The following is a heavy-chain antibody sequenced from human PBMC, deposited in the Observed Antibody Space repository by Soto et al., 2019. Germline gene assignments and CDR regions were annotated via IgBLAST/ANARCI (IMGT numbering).Heavy chain of an antibody. J-gene: IGHJ4*02. CDR3: AIDFMVRGVIIPPQPFDY. V-gene: IGHV1-69*02. CDR2: IIPILGIA. CDR1: GYTFTGYY. Sequence: GASVKVSCKASGYTFTGYYMHWVRQAPGQGLEWMGRIIPILGIANYAQKFQGRVTITADKSTSTAYMELSSLRSEDTAVYYCAIDFMVRGVIIPPQPFDYWGQGTLVTVSS. D-gene: IGHD3-10*01.